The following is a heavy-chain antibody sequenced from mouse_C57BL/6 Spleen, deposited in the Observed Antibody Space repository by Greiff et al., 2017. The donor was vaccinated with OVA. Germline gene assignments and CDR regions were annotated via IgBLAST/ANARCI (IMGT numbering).Heavy chain of an antibody. V-gene: IGHV1-9*01. D-gene: IGHD2-5*01. CDR1: GYTFTGYW. CDR2: ILPGSGST. J-gene: IGHJ3*01. CDR3: ASPAYYSNSWFAY. Sequence: VQLQQSGAELLKPGASVKPSCKATGYTFTGYWIEWVKQRPGHGLEWIGEILPGSGSTNYNEKFKGKATFTADTSSNTAYMQLSSLTTEDSAIYYCASPAYYSNSWFAYWGQGTLVTVSA.